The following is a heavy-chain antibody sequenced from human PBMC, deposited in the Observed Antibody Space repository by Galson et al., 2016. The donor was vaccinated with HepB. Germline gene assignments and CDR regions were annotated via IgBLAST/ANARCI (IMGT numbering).Heavy chain of an antibody. CDR2: IDAKTGNP. D-gene: IGHD5-18*01. J-gene: IGHJ5*02. V-gene: IGHV7-4-1*02. CDR3: LVDTAMAKYSGHH. CDR1: GYSITSYA. Sequence: SVKVSCKASGYSITSYAMNWVRQAPGQGLEWMGWIDAKTGNPTYAQGFTGRFVFSLDTSVSTAFLQISRLKAEDTAVYSCLVDTAMAKYSGHHWGQGTLVTVSS.